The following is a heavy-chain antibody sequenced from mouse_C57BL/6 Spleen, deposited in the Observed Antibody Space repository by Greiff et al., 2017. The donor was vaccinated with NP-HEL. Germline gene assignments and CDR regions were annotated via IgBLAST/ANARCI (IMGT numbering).Heavy chain of an antibody. CDR3: ARSGDYYGSSSYWYFDV. Sequence: QVQLQQPGTELVKPGASVKLSCQASGYTFTSYWMHWVQQRPGQGLEWIGNINPRHGGTNYNEKFKSKATLTVDKSSSTAYMQLSSLTSEDSAVYYCARSGDYYGSSSYWYFDVWGTGTTVTVSS. CDR2: INPRHGGT. J-gene: IGHJ1*03. CDR1: GYTFTSYW. D-gene: IGHD1-1*01. V-gene: IGHV1-53*01.